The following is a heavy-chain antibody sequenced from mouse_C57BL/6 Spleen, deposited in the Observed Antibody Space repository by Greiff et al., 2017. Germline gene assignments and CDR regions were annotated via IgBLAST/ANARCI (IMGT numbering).Heavy chain of an antibody. CDR3: ASEGGTGYFDV. V-gene: IGHV1-85*01. J-gene: IGHJ1*03. CDR1: GYTFTSYD. D-gene: IGHD4-1*01. Sequence: VQVVESGPELVKPGASVKLSCKASGYTFTSYDINWVKQRPGQGLEWIGWIYPRDGSTKYNEKFKGKATLTVDTSSSTAYMELHSLTSEDSAVYFCASEGGTGYFDVWGTGTTVTVSS. CDR2: IYPRDGST.